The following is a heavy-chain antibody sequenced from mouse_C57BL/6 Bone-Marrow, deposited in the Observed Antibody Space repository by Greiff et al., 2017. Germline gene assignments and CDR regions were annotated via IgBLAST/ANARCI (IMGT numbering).Heavy chain of an antibody. J-gene: IGHJ4*01. D-gene: IGHD1-1*01. V-gene: IGHV5-9-1*02. CDR1: GFTFSSYA. CDR3: TRVRIYYYGSSYAYDAMDY. Sequence: EVHLVESGEGLVKPGGSLKLSCAASGFTFSSYAMSWVRQTPEKRLEWVAYISSGGDYIYYADTVKGRFTFSRDNARNTLYLQMSSLKSEDTAMYYCTRVRIYYYGSSYAYDAMDYWGQGTSVTVSS. CDR2: ISSGGDYI.